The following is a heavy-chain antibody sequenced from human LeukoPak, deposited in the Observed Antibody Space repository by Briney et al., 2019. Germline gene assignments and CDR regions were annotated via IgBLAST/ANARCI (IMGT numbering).Heavy chain of an antibody. V-gene: IGHV3-74*01. Sequence: GGSLRLSCAASGFTFSHHWMHWVRQAPGEGLVWVSRINSDGSSTSYADSVKGRFTISRDNAKNTLYLQMNSLRAEDTAVYYCARGSPSYGYLFYWGQGTLVTVSS. CDR2: INSDGSST. D-gene: IGHD5-18*01. J-gene: IGHJ4*02. CDR3: ARGSPSYGYLFY. CDR1: GFTFSHHW.